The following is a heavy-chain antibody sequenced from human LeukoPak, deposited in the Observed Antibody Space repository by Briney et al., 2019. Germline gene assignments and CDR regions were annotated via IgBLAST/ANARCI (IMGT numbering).Heavy chain of an antibody. Sequence: PSQTLSLTCTVSGGSISSGGYYWSWIRQPAGKGLEWIGRIYTSGSTNYNPSLRSRVTISVDTSTNQFSLKLSSVTAADTAVYYCARHGYYDDAFDIWGQGTMVTVSS. CDR3: ARHGYYDDAFDI. CDR1: GGSISSGGYY. V-gene: IGHV4-61*02. D-gene: IGHD3-16*01. J-gene: IGHJ3*02. CDR2: IYTSGST.